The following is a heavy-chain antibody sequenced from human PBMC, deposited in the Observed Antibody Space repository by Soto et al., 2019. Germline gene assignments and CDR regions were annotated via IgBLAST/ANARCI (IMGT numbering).Heavy chain of an antibody. CDR3: ARLGGYYQAFDQ. D-gene: IGHD3-22*01. CDR1: GGSISSYY. J-gene: IGHJ4*02. V-gene: IGHV4-59*08. CDR2: IYYSVST. Sequence: SETLSLTCTVSGGSISSYYGGWFRQPPGKGLDWIGYIYYSVSTTYHPSLKSRVSISVYTSKNQFSLNLTSVTAADTAVYYCARLGGYYQAFDQWGQGSLVTVSS.